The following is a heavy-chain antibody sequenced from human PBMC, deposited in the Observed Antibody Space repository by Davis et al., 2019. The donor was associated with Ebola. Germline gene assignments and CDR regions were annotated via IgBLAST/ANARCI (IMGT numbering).Heavy chain of an antibody. CDR3: ASLRRTITGMDDAFDI. V-gene: IGHV5-51*01. CDR1: GYTFTTYW. Sequence: GESLKISCKVSGYTFTTYWIVWVRQMPGKGLECMGIIFPGDSDTRYSPSFRGQVTISADKSIETAFLQWSSLKASDTALYYCASLRRTITGMDDAFDIWGQGTMVTVSS. D-gene: IGHD2-8*02. J-gene: IGHJ3*02. CDR2: IFPGDSDT.